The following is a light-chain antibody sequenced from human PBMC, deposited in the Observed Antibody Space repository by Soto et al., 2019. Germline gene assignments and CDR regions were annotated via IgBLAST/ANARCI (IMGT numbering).Light chain of an antibody. CDR3: QQYNSYPYT. CDR2: DAS. Sequence: DIQMTQSPSTLSASVGDRVTITCRASQILNSWLAWYQQKPGKAPKLLIYDASTLESGVPSRFSGVGSGIDFTLTLSSLQPDDFATYYCQQYNSYPYTFGQGTKLEIK. J-gene: IGKJ2*01. V-gene: IGKV1-5*01. CDR1: QILNSW.